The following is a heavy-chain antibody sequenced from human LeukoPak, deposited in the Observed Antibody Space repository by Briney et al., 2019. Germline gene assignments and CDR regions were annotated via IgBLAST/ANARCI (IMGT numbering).Heavy chain of an antibody. Sequence: GGSLRLSCAASGFTFSSYAMSWVRQAPGKGLEWVSAISGNGDITYYTDSVKGRFTISRDNSKNTLYLQTNSLRAEDTAVYYCAKVTGGDMITYGGLDYWGQGTLVTVSS. CDR3: AKVTGGDMITYGGLDY. V-gene: IGHV3-23*01. J-gene: IGHJ4*02. D-gene: IGHD3-16*01. CDR2: ISGNGDIT. CDR1: GFTFSSYA.